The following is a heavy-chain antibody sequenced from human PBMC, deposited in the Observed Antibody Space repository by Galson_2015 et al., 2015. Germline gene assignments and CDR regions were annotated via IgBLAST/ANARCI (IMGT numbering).Heavy chain of an antibody. CDR1: GFTFSSYA. CDR2: ISGSGGST. CDR3: AKDEVTFIAAAGLYYYYGMDV. D-gene: IGHD6-13*01. V-gene: IGHV3-23*01. J-gene: IGHJ6*02. Sequence: SLRLSCAASGFTFSSYAMSWVRQAPGKGLEWVSAISGSGGSTYYADSVKGRFTISRDNSKNTLYLQMNSLRAEDTAVYYCAKDEVTFIAAAGLYYYYGMDVWGQGTTVTVSS.